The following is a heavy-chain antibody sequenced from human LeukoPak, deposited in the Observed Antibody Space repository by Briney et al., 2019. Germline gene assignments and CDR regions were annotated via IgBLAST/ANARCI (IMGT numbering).Heavy chain of an antibody. V-gene: IGHV4-30-4*01. CDR3: ARGGYDYVWGSYRYAFDI. J-gene: IGHJ3*02. Sequence: KPSETLSLTCTVSGGSISSYYWSWIRQPPGKGLEWIGYTYYSGSTYYNPSLKSRVTISVDTSKNQFSLKLSSVTAADTAVYYCARGGYDYVWGSYRYAFDIWGQGTMVTVSS. CDR2: TYYSGST. D-gene: IGHD3-16*02. CDR1: GGSISSYY.